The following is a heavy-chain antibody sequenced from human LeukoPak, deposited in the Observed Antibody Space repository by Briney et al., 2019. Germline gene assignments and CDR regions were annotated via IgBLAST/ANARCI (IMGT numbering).Heavy chain of an antibody. D-gene: IGHD2-2*01. V-gene: IGHV4-4*09. CDR3: ARRGLLCDAFDI. Sequence: PSETLSLTCTVSGGSISSYYWSWIRQPPGKGLEWIGYIYTSGSTNYNPSLKSRVTISVDTSKNQFSLKLSSVTAADTAVYYCARRGLLCDAFDIWGQGTMVTVSS. CDR2: IYTSGST. J-gene: IGHJ3*02. CDR1: GGSISSYY.